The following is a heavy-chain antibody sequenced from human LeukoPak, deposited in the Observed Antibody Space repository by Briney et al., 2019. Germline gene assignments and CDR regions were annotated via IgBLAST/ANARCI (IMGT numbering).Heavy chain of an antibody. V-gene: IGHV3-7*01. Sequence: GGSLRLSCAASGFTFSSYWTSWVRQAPGKGLEWVANIKQDGSEKYYVDSVKGRFTISRDNAKNSLYLQMNSLRAEDTAVYYCASRRDAFDIWGQGTMVTVSS. CDR2: IKQDGSEK. J-gene: IGHJ3*02. CDR1: GFTFSSYW. CDR3: ASRRDAFDI.